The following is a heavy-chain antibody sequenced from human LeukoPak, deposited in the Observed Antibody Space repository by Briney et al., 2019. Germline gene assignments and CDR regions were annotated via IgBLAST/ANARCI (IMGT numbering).Heavy chain of an antibody. D-gene: IGHD3-9*01. CDR3: ARGVRYFDPERTWFDP. J-gene: IGHJ5*02. V-gene: IGHV3-21*01. CDR2: ISSSSSYI. Sequence: SLXXSCAASGFTFSSYSMNWVRQAPGKGLEGVSSISSSSSYIYYADSVKGRFTISRDNAKNSLYLQMNSLRAEDTAVYYCARGVRYFDPERTWFDPWGQGTLVTVSS. CDR1: GFTFSSYS.